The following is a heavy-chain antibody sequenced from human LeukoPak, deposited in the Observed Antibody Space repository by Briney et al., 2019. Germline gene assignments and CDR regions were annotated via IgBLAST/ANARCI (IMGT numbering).Heavy chain of an antibody. CDR1: GGSISSGGYY. V-gene: IGHV4-31*03. J-gene: IGHJ3*02. CDR3: ARVSAVTTVVRDAFDI. D-gene: IGHD4-23*01. Sequence: PSETLSLTCTVSGGSISSGGYYWSWIRQHPGKGLEWIGYIYYSGSTYYNPSLKSRVTISVDTSKNQFSLKLSSVTAADTAVYYCARVSAVTTVVRDAFDIWGQGTMVTVSS. CDR2: IYYSGST.